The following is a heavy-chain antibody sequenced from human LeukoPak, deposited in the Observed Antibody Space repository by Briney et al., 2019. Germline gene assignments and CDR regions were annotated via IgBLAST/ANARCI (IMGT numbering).Heavy chain of an antibody. CDR2: ISSSSSYI. Sequence: GGSLRLSCAASGFTFSSYSMNWVRQAPGKGLEWVSSISSSSSYIYYADSVKGRFTISRDNAKNSLYLQMNSLRAEDTAVYYCARGFDGSGSYYIFYYYYSMDVWGQGTTVTVSS. CDR1: GFTFSSYS. J-gene: IGHJ6*02. V-gene: IGHV3-21*01. CDR3: ARGFDGSGSYYIFYYYYSMDV. D-gene: IGHD3-10*01.